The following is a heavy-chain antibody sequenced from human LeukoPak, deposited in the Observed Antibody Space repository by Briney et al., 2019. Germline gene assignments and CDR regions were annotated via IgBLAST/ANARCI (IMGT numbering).Heavy chain of an antibody. CDR2: INSDRSTT. CDR3: VRNLDFWGDSEDY. J-gene: IGHJ4*02. Sequence: GGSLRLSCAASGFTFSSYWVHWVRQAPGKGLVWVSRINSDRSTTTYADSVKGRCTISRDNAKNTLYLQMNSLRAEDTAVYYCVRNLDFWGDSEDYWGQGTLVTVSS. CDR1: GFTFSSYW. V-gene: IGHV3-74*01. D-gene: IGHD3-3*01.